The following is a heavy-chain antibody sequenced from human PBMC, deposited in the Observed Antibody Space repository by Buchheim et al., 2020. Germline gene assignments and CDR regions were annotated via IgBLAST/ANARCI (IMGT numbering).Heavy chain of an antibody. V-gene: IGHV3-7*01. D-gene: IGHD1-1*01. CDR1: GFTFSSHW. CDR3: ARYTASPTTCDY. CDR2: IKYDGSET. J-gene: IGHJ4*02. Sequence: EVQLAESGGGLVQPGGSLRLSCSASGFTFSSHWMSWARQAPGKGLEWVANIKYDGSETYYVESVKGRFTISRDNAKNSLYFQMSSLRGEDTAGYYCARYTASPTTCDYWGQGTL.